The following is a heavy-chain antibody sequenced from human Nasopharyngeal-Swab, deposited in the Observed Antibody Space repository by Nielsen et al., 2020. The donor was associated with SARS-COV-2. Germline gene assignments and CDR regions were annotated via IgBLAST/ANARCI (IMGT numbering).Heavy chain of an antibody. D-gene: IGHD2-2*01. CDR3: AREVVPAASGYWFDP. V-gene: IGHV4-31*03. Sequence: SETLSLTCTVSGGSISSGDYYWSWIRQHPGKGLEWIGYIYYSGSTYYNPSLKSRVTISVDTSKNQFSLKLSSVTAADTAVYYCAREVVPAASGYWFDPWGQGTLVTVSS. CDR1: GGSISSGDYY. J-gene: IGHJ5*02. CDR2: IYYSGST.